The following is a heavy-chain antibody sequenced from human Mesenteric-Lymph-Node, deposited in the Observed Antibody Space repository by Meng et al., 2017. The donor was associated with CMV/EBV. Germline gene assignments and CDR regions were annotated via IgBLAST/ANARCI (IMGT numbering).Heavy chain of an antibody. V-gene: IGHV4-34*02. D-gene: IGHD4-23*01. CDR1: GGSFSGYY. J-gene: IGHJ4*02. CDR3: ARHQRWLKSEGGFNY. CDR2: INHSGST. Sequence: QVQLQQWGPSLLKPSETLSLTCAVYGGSFSGYYWSWIRQPPGKGLEWIGEINHSGSTNYNPSLKSRVTISVDTSKNQFSLKLSSVTAADTAVYYCARHQRWLKSEGGFNYWGQGTLVTVSS.